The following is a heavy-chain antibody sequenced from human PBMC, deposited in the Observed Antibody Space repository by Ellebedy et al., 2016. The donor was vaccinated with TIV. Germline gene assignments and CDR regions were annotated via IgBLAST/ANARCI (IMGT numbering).Heavy chain of an antibody. D-gene: IGHD1-1*01. CDR3: ARENTGNNWYLDY. CDR1: GGSITSYY. Sequence: MPGGSLRLSCNVSGGSITSYYWSWIRQSPGKGLEWIGNVFYSGRTNYNPSLKSRVTISVITSKNQFSLRLRSVTAADTAVYYCARENTGNNWYLDYWGQGTPVTVSS. CDR2: VFYSGRT. J-gene: IGHJ4*02. V-gene: IGHV4-59*01.